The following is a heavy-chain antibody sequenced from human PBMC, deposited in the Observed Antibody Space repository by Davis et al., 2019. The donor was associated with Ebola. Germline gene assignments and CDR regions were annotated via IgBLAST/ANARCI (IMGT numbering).Heavy chain of an antibody. V-gene: IGHV5-10-1*01. CDR2: IDPSDAYT. CDR1: GYRFTNYW. J-gene: IGHJ3*01. CDR3: ARQPRFGTAPIGGAFDV. D-gene: IGHD3-10*01. Sequence: GESLKISCQVSGYRFTNYWINWLRQTPGKGLEWMGRIDPSDAYTNYSPSFEGHVSISADKSISTAYLQWSSLEASDTAMYFCARQPRFGTAPIGGAFDVWGQGTMATVSS.